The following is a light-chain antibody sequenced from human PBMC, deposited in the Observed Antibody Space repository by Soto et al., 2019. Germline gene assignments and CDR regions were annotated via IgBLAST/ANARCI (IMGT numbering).Light chain of an antibody. V-gene: IGLV2-14*01. CDR3: NSYTTNTTWV. Sequence: QSVLTQPASVSGSPGQSIIISCTGTSSDIGGYKYVSWYQQHPGKAPKLIIYEVINRPSGVSNRFSGSKSSNTASLTISGLLAEDEADYYCNSYTTNTTWVFGGGTKLTVL. CDR1: SSDIGGYKY. J-gene: IGLJ3*02. CDR2: EVI.